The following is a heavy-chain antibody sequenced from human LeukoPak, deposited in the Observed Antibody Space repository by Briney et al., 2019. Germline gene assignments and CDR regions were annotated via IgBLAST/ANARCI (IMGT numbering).Heavy chain of an antibody. CDR3: ARGEDYGTISFDY. V-gene: IGHV3-48*03. CDR1: GFTFSSYE. CDR2: ITTSGRTI. D-gene: IGHD4-17*01. Sequence: GGTLRLSCAASGFTFSSYEMNWVRQPPGKGLEWVSYITTSGRTIYYADSVKGLFTISKNNTKNLPYLQMNSLRAEDTAVYYCARGEDYGTISFDYWGQGTLVTVSS. J-gene: IGHJ4*02.